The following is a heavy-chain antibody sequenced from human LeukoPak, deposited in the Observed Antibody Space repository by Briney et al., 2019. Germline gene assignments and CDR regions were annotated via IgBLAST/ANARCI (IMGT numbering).Heavy chain of an antibody. D-gene: IGHD5-18*01. Sequence: VGSLRLSCAASGFTFSSFAMSWVRQAPGKGLEWISVISASGGSTYYADSVKGRFTISRDNSKNTLHLQMNSLRAEDTAVYYCAKGGYSYAVNWWGQGTLVTVSS. V-gene: IGHV3-23*01. CDR3: AKGGYSYAVNW. CDR2: ISASGGST. J-gene: IGHJ4*02. CDR1: GFTFSSFA.